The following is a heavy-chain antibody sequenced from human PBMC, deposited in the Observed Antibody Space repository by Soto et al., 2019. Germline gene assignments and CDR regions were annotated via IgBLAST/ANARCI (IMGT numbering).Heavy chain of an antibody. CDR1: GLTFNRYW. CDR2: INTDGSNT. Sequence: PGGSLRISCAASGLTFNRYWMHWVRHAPGKGLVWVSHINTDGSNTNYADSVKGRFTISRDNAKSTLFLQMNSLTDEDTAVYYCAREFCSGGNCYTYYFDPWGQGITVTVYS. J-gene: IGHJ5*02. V-gene: IGHV3-74*01. D-gene: IGHD2-15*01. CDR3: AREFCSGGNCYTYYFDP.